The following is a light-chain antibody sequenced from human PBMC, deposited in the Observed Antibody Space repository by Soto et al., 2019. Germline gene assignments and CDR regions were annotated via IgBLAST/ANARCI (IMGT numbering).Light chain of an antibody. V-gene: IGKV3-20*01. J-gene: IGKJ1*01. CDR2: GAS. CDR1: QSVSSSY. CDR3: QQYGSSRT. Sequence: EIGLTQSPGTLSLSPGERATLSCRASQSVSSSYLAWYQQKPGQAPRLLIYGASSRATSIPDRFSGSGSGTDFTLTISRLEPEDFAVYYCQQYGSSRTFGQGTKVEIK.